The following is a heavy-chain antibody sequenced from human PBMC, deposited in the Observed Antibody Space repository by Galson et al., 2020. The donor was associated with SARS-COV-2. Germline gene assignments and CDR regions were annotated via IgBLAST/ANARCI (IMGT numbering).Heavy chain of an antibody. CDR1: GFTVSTIY. CDR2: IYSGGST. CDR3: ARGRDSSGYCQDDAFDI. V-gene: IGHV3-66*01. Sequence: GESLKISCAASGFTVSTIYMSWVRQAPGKGLEWVSFIYSGGSTYYADSVKGRFTISRDNSKNTLYLQMNSLRAEDTAMYYCARGRDSSGYCQDDAFDIWGQGTMVTVSS. J-gene: IGHJ3*02. D-gene: IGHD3-22*01.